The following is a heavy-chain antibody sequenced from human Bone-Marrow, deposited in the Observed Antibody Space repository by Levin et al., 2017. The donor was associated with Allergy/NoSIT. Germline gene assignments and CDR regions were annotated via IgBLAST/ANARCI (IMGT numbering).Heavy chain of an antibody. J-gene: IGHJ4*02. CDR2: ISGSGFDT. CDR1: GFAFSSYA. Sequence: PGESLKISCAGSGFAFSSYAMSWVRQAPGKGLEWVSAISGSGFDTYYADSVQGRFTISRDNSKNTLYLQMNSLRAEDTAVYYCAKERIGYCTGGVCPPVMGHFENWGQGTLVTVSS. V-gene: IGHV3-23*01. D-gene: IGHD2-8*02. CDR3: AKERIGYCTGGVCPPVMGHFEN.